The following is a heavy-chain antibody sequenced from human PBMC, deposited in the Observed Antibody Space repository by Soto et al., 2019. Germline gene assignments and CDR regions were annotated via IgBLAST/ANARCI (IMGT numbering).Heavy chain of an antibody. D-gene: IGHD3-3*01. CDR3: ARKGPAGVVLLTWDFRYLGV. V-gene: IGHV3-11*01. CDR1: GFTFSDYY. Sequence: QVELVESGGGLVKPGGSLRLSCAASGFTFSDYYMSWIRQAPGKGLEWVAHIRGSGTTKYHADPLKGRFTISRDNAKNSLYLQMNSLGVDDTAVYYCARKGPAGVVLLTWDFRYLGVWGKGATVTVSS. J-gene: IGHJ6*03. CDR2: IRGSGTTK.